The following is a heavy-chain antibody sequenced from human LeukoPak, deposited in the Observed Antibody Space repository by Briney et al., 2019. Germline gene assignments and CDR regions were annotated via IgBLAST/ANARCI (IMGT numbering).Heavy chain of an antibody. Sequence: PGGSLRLPCAASGFTFSSYGMHWARQAPGKGLEWVAFIRYDGSNKYYADSVKGRFTISRDNSKNTLYLQMNSLRAEDTAVYYCAKDGSIAVAGFFDYWGQGTLVTVSS. CDR2: IRYDGSNK. D-gene: IGHD6-19*01. J-gene: IGHJ4*02. CDR1: GFTFSSYG. V-gene: IGHV3-30*02. CDR3: AKDGSIAVAGFFDY.